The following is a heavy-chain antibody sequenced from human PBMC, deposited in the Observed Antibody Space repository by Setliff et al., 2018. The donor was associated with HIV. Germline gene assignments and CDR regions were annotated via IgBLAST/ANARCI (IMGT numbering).Heavy chain of an antibody. J-gene: IGHJ5*02. Sequence: GGSLRLSCAASGFTVSDTHMTWVRQAPGKGLEWVSFIYSDGRTYYAESVKGRFTISRGDSKNTLYLQMHSLRVEDTAAYYCAKGVKWLDPWGQGIQVTVSS. CDR2: IYSDGRT. D-gene: IGHD3-16*01. CDR1: GFTVSDTH. CDR3: AKGVKWLDP. V-gene: IGHV3-53*01.